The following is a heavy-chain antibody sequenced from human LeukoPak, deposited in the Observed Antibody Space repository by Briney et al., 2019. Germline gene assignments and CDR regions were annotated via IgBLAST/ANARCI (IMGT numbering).Heavy chain of an antibody. CDR2: IYHSGST. Sequence: PSETLSLTCAVSGYSISSGYYWGWIRPPPGKGLEWIGRIYHSGSTYYNPSLKSRVTISVDTSKNQFSLKLSSVTAADTAVYYCAREGLCSGGSCTFDYWGQGTLVTGSS. CDR1: GYSISSGYY. CDR3: AREGLCSGGSCTFDY. V-gene: IGHV4-38-2*02. D-gene: IGHD2-15*01. J-gene: IGHJ4*02.